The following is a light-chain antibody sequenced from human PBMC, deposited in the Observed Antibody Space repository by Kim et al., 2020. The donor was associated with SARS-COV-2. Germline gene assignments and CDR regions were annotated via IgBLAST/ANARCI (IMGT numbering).Light chain of an antibody. CDR2: GAS. CDR1: QSVGTY. V-gene: IGKV3-11*01. J-gene: IGKJ4*01. CDR3: QQRSNWPLT. Sequence: LSPGERATLSYRASQSVGTYLGWYQHKPGQAPRLLIYGASNRATGIPARFSGSGSGTDFTLTISSLEPEDFAVYYCQQRSNWPLTFGGGTKVDIK.